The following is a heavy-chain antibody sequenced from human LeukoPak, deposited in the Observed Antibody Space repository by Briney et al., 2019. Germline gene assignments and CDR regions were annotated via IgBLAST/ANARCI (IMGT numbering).Heavy chain of an antibody. V-gene: IGHV3-23*01. CDR3: AKSDSTTPGYYYYMDV. J-gene: IGHJ6*03. CDR1: GFTFSSYG. CDR2: ISGSGGGT. Sequence: SGGSLRLSCAASGFTFSSYGMSWVRQAPGKGLEWVSAISGSGGGTYYADSVKGRFTISRDNSKNTLYLQMNSLRAEDTAVYYCAKSDSTTPGYYYYMDVWGKGTTVTISS. D-gene: IGHD3-22*01.